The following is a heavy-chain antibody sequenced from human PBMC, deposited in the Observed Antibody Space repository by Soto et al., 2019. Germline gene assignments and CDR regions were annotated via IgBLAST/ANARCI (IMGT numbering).Heavy chain of an antibody. Sequence: SETLSLTCTVSGGSISSGGYYWSWIRQHPGKGLEWIGYIYCSGSTYYNPSLKSRVTISVDTSKNQFSLKLSSVTAADTAVYYCARDPRYYYGSGTPKGPDVWGKGTTVTVS. CDR3: ARDPRYYYGSGTPKGPDV. CDR2: IYCSGST. CDR1: GGSISSGGYY. D-gene: IGHD3-10*01. V-gene: IGHV4-31*03. J-gene: IGHJ6*03.